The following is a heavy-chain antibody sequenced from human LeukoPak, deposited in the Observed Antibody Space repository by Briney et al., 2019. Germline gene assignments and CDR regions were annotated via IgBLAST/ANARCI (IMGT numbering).Heavy chain of an antibody. V-gene: IGHV1-18*01. J-gene: IGHJ5*02. CDR1: DYTFTSYG. CDR3: ARVLHTYYDFWSGQNRFDP. CDR2: ISAYNGNT. D-gene: IGHD3-3*01. Sequence: ASVTVSCTASDYTFTSYGISWVRQAPGQGLEWMGWISAYNGNTNYAQKLQGRVTMTTDTSTSTAYMELRSLRSDDTAVYYCARVLHTYYDFWSGQNRFDPWGQGTLVTVSS.